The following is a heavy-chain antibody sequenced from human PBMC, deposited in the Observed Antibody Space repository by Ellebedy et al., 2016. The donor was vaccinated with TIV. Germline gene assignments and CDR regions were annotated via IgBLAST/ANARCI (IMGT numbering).Heavy chain of an antibody. Sequence: GESLKISCAASGLTFSSHAMSWVRQAPGKGLEWVSSITESGGKTYYADSVKGLFTISRDNSKDTLYLQMNSLRAEDTAIYYCARDPVGVGPAFDVWGQGTMVTVSS. V-gene: IGHV3-23*01. CDR3: ARDPVGVGPAFDV. D-gene: IGHD4-23*01. J-gene: IGHJ3*01. CDR1: GLTFSSHA. CDR2: ITESGGKT.